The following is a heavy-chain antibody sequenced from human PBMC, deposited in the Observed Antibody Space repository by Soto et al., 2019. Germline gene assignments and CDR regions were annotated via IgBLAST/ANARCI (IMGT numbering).Heavy chain of an antibody. V-gene: IGHV4-59*01. D-gene: IGHD2-21*02. CDR1: GGSINSDY. CDR2: FSYSGTT. CDR3: ARVVTYIAAFDI. Sequence: QVQLQESGPGLVKPSETLSLTCTVSGGSINSDYWNWIRQPPGKGLGWIGYFSYSGTTNYNPSLLSRVTISVDPSKNQFSLMLSSVTAADTAVYDCARVVTYIAAFDIWGQGTMVIVSS. J-gene: IGHJ3*02.